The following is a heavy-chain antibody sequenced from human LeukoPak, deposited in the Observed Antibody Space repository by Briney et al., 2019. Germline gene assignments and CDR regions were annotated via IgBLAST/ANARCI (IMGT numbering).Heavy chain of an antibody. V-gene: IGHV3-30-3*01. CDR3: VRDRRELVTYYYYGMDV. J-gene: IGHJ6*02. Sequence: GGSLRLSCAASGFTFSSYAMHWVRQAPGKGLEWVAVISYDGSRKYYADSVKGRFTISRDNSKNTLYLQMNSLRAEDTAVYYCVRDRRELVTYYYYGMDVWGQGTTVTVSS. CDR2: ISYDGSRK. D-gene: IGHD4-23*01. CDR1: GFTFSSYA.